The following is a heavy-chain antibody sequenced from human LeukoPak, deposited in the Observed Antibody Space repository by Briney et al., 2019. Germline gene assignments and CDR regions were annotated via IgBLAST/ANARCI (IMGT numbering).Heavy chain of an antibody. CDR2: ISGSGGST. CDR1: GFTFSSFA. J-gene: IGHJ4*02. V-gene: IGHV3-23*01. Sequence: GGSLRLSCAASGFTFSSFAMSWVRQAPGMGLEWVSAISGSGGSTYYADSVKGRFTISRDNSKNTLYLQMDSLRAEDTAVYYCARDRSGWSHTRGDYFDYWGQGTLVTVSS. CDR3: ARDRSGWSHTRGDYFDY. D-gene: IGHD6-19*01.